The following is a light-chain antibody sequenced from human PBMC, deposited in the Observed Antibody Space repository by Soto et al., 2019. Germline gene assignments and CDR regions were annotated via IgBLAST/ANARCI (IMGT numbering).Light chain of an antibody. CDR3: QQYNTYLS. CDR1: QSISSW. J-gene: IGKJ1*01. Sequence: DIQVNKSPSALSASVGDRVTITCRASQSISSWLAWYQQKPGKAPTLLIYHASSLESGVPSRFSGSGSGTEFTLTISSLQPDDVATYYCQQYNTYLSFGQGTKVDI. V-gene: IGKV1-5*01. CDR2: HAS.